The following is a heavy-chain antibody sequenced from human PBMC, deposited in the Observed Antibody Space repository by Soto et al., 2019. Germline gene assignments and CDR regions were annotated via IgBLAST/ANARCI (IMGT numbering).Heavy chain of an antibody. CDR3: ARDPLGYSYGPYYNYGMDV. D-gene: IGHD5-18*01. Sequence: GGSLRLSCAVSGITVSSIYMTWVRQAPGKGLEWVSVIYSEGTTYYAESVKGRFTIPRDNSKNTLYLQMNSLGAEDTAVYYCARDPLGYSYGPYYNYGMDVWGQGTTVTVSS. CDR1: GITVSSIY. CDR2: IYSEGTT. J-gene: IGHJ6*02. V-gene: IGHV3-53*01.